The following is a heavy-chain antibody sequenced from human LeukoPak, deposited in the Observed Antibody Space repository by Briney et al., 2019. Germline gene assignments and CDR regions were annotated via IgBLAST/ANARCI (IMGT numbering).Heavy chain of an antibody. CDR1: GGSVSSYY. D-gene: IGHD4-11*01. CDR3: ARHDDYSRAFDI. V-gene: IGHV4-59*08. J-gene: IGHJ3*02. CDR2: LHYSGST. Sequence: SETLSLTCTVSGGSVSSYYWSWVRQPPGKGLEWIGYLHYSGSTDYNPSLESRVTTSVDTSKNQFSLRLNSVTAADTAVYYRARHDDYSRAFDIWGQGTMVTVSS.